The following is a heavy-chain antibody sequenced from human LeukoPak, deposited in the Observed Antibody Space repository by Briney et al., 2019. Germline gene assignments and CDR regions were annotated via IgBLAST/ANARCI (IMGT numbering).Heavy chain of an antibody. Sequence: GGSLRLSCAASGFTFSSYAMHWVRQAPGKGLEWVAVISYDGSNKYYADSMKGRLTTSRDNSKRTVYLQMNSLRAEDTAVYYCAKNGEPYYYMDVWGKGTTVTVSS. CDR1: GFTFSSYA. CDR2: ISYDGSNK. V-gene: IGHV3-30-3*02. CDR3: AKNGEPYYYMDV. D-gene: IGHD1-14*01. J-gene: IGHJ6*03.